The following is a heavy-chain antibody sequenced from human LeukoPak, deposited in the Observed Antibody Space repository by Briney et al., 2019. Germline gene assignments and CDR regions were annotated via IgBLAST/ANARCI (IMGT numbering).Heavy chain of an antibody. CDR3: TSPRVAVAGTVY. D-gene: IGHD6-19*01. J-gene: IGHJ4*02. V-gene: IGHV3-15*01. Sequence: PGGSLRLSCAASGFTFSNAWMSWGRQAPGKGLEWVGRIKSKTDGGTTDYAAPVKGRFTISRDDSKNTLYLQMNSLKTEDTAVYYCTSPRVAVAGTVYWGQGTLVTVSS. CDR1: GFTFSNAW. CDR2: IKSKTDGGTT.